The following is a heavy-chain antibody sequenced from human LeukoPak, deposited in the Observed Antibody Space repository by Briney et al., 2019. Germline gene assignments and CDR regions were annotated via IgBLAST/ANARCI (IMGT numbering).Heavy chain of an antibody. CDR1: GVSINTCCYY. D-gene: IGHD5-18*01. CDR2: KYYSGST. CDR3: ARGRSYGFDFDS. Sequence: SETLSFTCDVSGVSINTCCYYWTWIRQPPGKGLEWIGYKYYSGSTRYNSSLRSRLTISLDSSKNQFSLRLTSVTAADTAVYYCARGRSYGFDFDSWGPGTLVIVSS. V-gene: IGHV4-61*01. J-gene: IGHJ4*02.